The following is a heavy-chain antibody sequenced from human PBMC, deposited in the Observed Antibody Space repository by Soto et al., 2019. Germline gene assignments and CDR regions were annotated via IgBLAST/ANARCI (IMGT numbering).Heavy chain of an antibody. CDR1: GGSISTYY. V-gene: IGHV4-59*01. J-gene: IGHJ4*02. CDR2: IYYSGST. Sequence: QVQLQESGPGLVKPSETLSLTCTVSGGSISTYYWSWIRQPPGKGLEWIGYIYYSGSTNYNPSLTSRVTISVDTSKNQFSLKLSSVTAADTAVYYCARGKKPYYFDYWGQGTLVTVSS. CDR3: ARGKKPYYFDY.